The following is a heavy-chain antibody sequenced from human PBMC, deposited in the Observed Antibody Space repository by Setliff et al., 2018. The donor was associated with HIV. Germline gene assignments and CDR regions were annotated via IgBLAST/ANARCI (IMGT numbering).Heavy chain of an antibody. CDR2: ISAYNGNT. CDR1: GYTFTSYG. CDR3: ARFRMVRGVIIHRPHQDAFDI. J-gene: IGHJ3*02. Sequence: ASVKVSCKASGYTFTSYGISWVRQDPGQGLEWMGWISAYNGNTNYAQKLQGRVTMATDTSTSTAYMELRILRSDDTAVYYCARFRMVRGVIIHRPHQDAFDIWGQGTMVTVSS. D-gene: IGHD3-10*01. V-gene: IGHV1-18*01.